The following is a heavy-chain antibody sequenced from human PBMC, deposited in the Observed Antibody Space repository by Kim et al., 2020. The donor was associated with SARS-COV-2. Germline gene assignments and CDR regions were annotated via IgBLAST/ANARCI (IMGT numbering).Heavy chain of an antibody. V-gene: IGHV3-23*01. D-gene: IGHD2-21*01. CDR1: GFSFSSYG. J-gene: IGHJ6*02. Sequence: GGSLRLSCAASGFSFSSYGMTWVRQAPGKGLDWVSSISRSGENTYYADSVKGRFTISRDNSKNTLYLQMSSLRAEDTAVYYCAGDTDRAPYYFYYGMDVWGQGTTVTVSS. CDR3: AGDTDRAPYYFYYGMDV. CDR2: ISRSGENT.